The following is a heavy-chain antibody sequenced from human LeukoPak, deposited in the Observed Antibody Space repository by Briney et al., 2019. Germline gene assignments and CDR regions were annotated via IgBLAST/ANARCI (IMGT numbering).Heavy chain of an antibody. J-gene: IGHJ1*01. Sequence: PSETLSLTCTVSGGSITSTLYYWGWFRQSSGKGLEWIGSIYYSGSTYYNPSLKSRVTISVDTSKNQFSLRLTSVTAADTAVYFCPGQPDNSRGFYWRQGTLVIVSS. D-gene: IGHD5-24*01. CDR3: PGQPDNSRGFY. CDR2: IYYSGST. CDR1: GGSITSTLYY. V-gene: IGHV4-39*01.